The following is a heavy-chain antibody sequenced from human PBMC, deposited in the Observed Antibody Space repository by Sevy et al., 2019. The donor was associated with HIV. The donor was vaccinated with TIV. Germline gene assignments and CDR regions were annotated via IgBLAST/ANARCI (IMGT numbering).Heavy chain of an antibody. CDR3: ARDLGYFDY. Sequence: GGSLRLSCAASGFTVTNNYMNWVRQAPGKGLEWVSLIQSGGRTYYADFVKGRFTISRDNSKNSLYLQMNALRAEDTAVYCCARDLGYFDYWGQGALVTVSS. CDR1: GFTVTNNY. J-gene: IGHJ4*02. CDR2: IQSGGRT. V-gene: IGHV3-53*01.